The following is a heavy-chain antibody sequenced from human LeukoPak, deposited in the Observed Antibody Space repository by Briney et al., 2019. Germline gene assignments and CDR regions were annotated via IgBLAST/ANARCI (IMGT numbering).Heavy chain of an antibody. CDR2: IYYSGST. D-gene: IGHD6-6*01. J-gene: IGHJ6*03. CDR1: GGSISSYY. Sequence: PSETLSLTCTVSGGSISSYYWSWIRQPPGKGLEWIGYIYYSGSTNYNPSLKSRVTISVDTSKDQFSLKLSSVTAADTAVYYCARGLEAARFYYYYYMDVWGKGTTVTVSS. CDR3: ARGLEAARFYYYYYMDV. V-gene: IGHV4-59*12.